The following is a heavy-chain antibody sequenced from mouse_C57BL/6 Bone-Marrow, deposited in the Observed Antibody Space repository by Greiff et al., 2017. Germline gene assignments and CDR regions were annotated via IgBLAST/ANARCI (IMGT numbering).Heavy chain of an antibody. CDR1: GYTFTDYY. CDR3: ARRGPRYFDV. Sequence: VQLQQSGPVLVKPGASVKMSCKASGYTFTDYYMNWVKQSHGKSLEWIGVINPYNGGTSYNQKFKGKATLTVDKSSSTAYMELNSLTSEDSAVYYCARRGPRYFDVWGTGTTVTVSS. CDR2: INPYNGGT. V-gene: IGHV1-19*01. J-gene: IGHJ1*03.